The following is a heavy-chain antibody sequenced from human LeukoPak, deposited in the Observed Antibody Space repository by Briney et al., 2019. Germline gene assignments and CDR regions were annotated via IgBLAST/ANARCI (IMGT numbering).Heavy chain of an antibody. J-gene: IGHJ4*02. CDR1: GFTFSSYG. CDR3: AKRMVRGVIITGGFDY. D-gene: IGHD3-10*01. Sequence: GGSLRLSCAASGFTFSSYGMSWVRQAPGKGLEWVSDISGSGGSTYYADSVKGRFTISRDNSKNTLYLQMNSLRAEDTAVYYCAKRMVRGVIITGGFDYWGQGALVTVSS. V-gene: IGHV3-23*01. CDR2: ISGSGGST.